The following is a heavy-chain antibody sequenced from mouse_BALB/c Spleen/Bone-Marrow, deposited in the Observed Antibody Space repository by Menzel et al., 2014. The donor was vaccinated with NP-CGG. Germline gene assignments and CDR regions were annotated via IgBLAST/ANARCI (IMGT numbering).Heavy chain of an antibody. Sequence: EVKLMESGGGLVQPGGSLKISCAASGFTFSSYGMSWVRQTPDKRLDLVATINSNDGSTYYPDSVKGRFTISRDNAKNTLYLQMSSLKSEDTAMYYCGRDNYYDYDGFAYWGQGTLVTVSA. D-gene: IGHD2-4*01. CDR1: GFTFSSYG. CDR2: INSNDGST. V-gene: IGHV5-6-3*01. J-gene: IGHJ3*01. CDR3: GRDNYYDYDGFAY.